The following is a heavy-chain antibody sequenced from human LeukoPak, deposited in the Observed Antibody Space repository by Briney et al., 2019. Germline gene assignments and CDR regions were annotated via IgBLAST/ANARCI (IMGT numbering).Heavy chain of an antibody. J-gene: IGHJ4*02. CDR3: AADLGYYDSSGYYRSYYFDY. CDR1: GFTFTSSA. D-gene: IGHD3-22*01. V-gene: IGHV1-58*01. Sequence: ASVKVSCKASGFTFTSSAVQWVRQARGQRLEWIGWIVVGSGNTNHAQKFQERVTITRNMSTSTAYMELSSLRSEDTAVYYCAADLGYYDSSGYYRSYYFDYWGQGTLVTVSS. CDR2: IVVGSGNT.